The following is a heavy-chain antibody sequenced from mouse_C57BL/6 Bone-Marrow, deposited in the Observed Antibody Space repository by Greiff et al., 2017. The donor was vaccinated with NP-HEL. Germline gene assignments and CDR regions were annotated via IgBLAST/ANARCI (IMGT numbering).Heavy chain of an antibody. D-gene: IGHD2-3*01. CDR1: GYTFTDYY. CDR3: ARKGYYWFAY. J-gene: IGHJ3*01. Sequence: EVQLQQSGPVLVKPGASVQMSCKASGYTFTDYYMNWVKQSHGKSLEWIGVINPYNGGTSYNQKFKGKATLTVDKSSSTAYMELNSLTSEDSAVYYCARKGYYWFAYWGQGTLVTVSA. CDR2: INPYNGGT. V-gene: IGHV1-19*01.